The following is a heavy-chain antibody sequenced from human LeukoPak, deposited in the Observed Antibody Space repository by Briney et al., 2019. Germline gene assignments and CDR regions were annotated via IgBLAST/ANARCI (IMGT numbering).Heavy chain of an antibody. CDR2: IYYSGST. D-gene: IGHD3-3*01. CDR3: ARISPYYDFWSGYNDAFDI. Sequence: SETLSLTCTVSGGSISSGGYYWSWIRQHPGKGLEWIGYIYYSGSTYYNPSLKRRVTISVDPSKNLFSLQLSSVSAADTAVYYCARISPYYDFWSGYNDAFDIWGQGTMVTVSS. CDR1: GGSISSGGYY. V-gene: IGHV4-31*03. J-gene: IGHJ3*02.